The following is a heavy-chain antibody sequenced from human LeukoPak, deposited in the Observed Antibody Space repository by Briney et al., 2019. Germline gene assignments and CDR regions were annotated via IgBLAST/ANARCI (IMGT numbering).Heavy chain of an antibody. CDR3: ARARRYSSGWAFDY. V-gene: IGHV4-4*02. CDR1: GDSISSTDW. Sequence: PSGTLSLTCAVSGDSISSTDWRTWVRQPPGKGLEWIGGIYHSGTTNYNLSLKSRVTISVDRSKNQFSLKLTSVTAADTAVYYCARARRYSSGWAFDYWGQGTLVTVSS. CDR2: IYHSGTT. D-gene: IGHD6-19*01. J-gene: IGHJ4*02.